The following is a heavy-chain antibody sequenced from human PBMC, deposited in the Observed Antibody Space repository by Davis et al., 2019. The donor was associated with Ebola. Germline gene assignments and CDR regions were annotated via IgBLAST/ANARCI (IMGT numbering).Heavy chain of an antibody. V-gene: IGHV3-21*01. Sequence: GESLKISCAASGFTFSSYSMNWVRQAPGKGLEWVSSISSSSSYIYYADSVKGRFTISRDNSKNTLYLQMNSLRAEDTAVYYCARHTMLNYWGQGTLVTVSS. J-gene: IGHJ4*02. CDR3: ARHTMLNY. D-gene: IGHD2-8*01. CDR1: GFTFSSYS. CDR2: ISSSSSYI.